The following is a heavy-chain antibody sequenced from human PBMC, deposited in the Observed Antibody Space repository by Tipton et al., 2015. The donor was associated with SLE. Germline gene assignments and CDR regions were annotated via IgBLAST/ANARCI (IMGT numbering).Heavy chain of an antibody. J-gene: IGHJ1*01. CDR2: ISGSGGST. Sequence: SLRLSCAASGFTFNSYSMNWVRQAPGKGLEWVSAISGSGGSTYYADSVKGRFTISRDNSKNTLYLQMNSLRAEDTAVYYCARGFGVVAAEYFQHWGQGTLVTVSS. D-gene: IGHD3-16*01. V-gene: IGHV3-23*01. CDR1: GFTFNSYS. CDR3: ARGFGVVAAEYFQH.